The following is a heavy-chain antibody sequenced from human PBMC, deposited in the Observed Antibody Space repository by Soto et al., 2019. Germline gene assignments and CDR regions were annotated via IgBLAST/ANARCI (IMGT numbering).Heavy chain of an antibody. CDR2: ISGSGGST. J-gene: IGHJ4*02. V-gene: IGHV3-23*01. Sequence: PGGSLRLSCAASGFTFSSYAMSWVRQAPGKGLEWVSAISGSGGSTYYADSVKGRFTISRDNSKNTLYLQMNSLRAEDTAVYYCAKDYDKITRINYFDYWGQGTLVTVSS. CDR1: GFTFSSYA. D-gene: IGHD3-16*01. CDR3: AKDYDKITRINYFDY.